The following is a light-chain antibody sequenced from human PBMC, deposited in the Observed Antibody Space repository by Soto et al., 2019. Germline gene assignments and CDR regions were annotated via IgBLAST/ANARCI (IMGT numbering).Light chain of an antibody. Sequence: EIVLTQSPGTLSLSPGERATLSCRANQSVSSTYLAWYQQKPGQAPRLLIYSASTRATGIPDRFSGSGSGTDFTLTISRLEPEDFAVYYCQHYDDSPYTFGQGTKLEI. CDR3: QHYDDSPYT. V-gene: IGKV3-20*01. CDR1: QSVSSTY. CDR2: SAS. J-gene: IGKJ2*01.